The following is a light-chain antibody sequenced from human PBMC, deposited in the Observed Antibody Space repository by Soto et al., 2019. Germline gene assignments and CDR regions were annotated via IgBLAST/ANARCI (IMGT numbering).Light chain of an antibody. CDR2: SAS. CDR3: MQAVQTLT. CDR1: QSALHSNGKTY. Sequence: EIVMTQSPLSLAVTLGEPASISCRSSQSALHSNGKTYLDWYLQKPGQSPQLLIYSASNRASGVPDRFSGSGSGTDFTLQISRVEAEDVGVYYCMQAVQTLTFGGGTTVEIK. J-gene: IGKJ4*01. V-gene: IGKV2-28*01.